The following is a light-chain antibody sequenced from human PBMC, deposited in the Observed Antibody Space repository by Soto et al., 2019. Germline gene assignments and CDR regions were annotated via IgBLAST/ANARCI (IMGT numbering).Light chain of an antibody. V-gene: IGLV2-8*01. J-gene: IGLJ1*01. CDR2: EVS. CDR1: MSEIGTYDY. Sequence: QSPIAQAPSASGSLGQSSIISCAPTMSEIGTYDYVSWYQQHPGRAPKLIIFEVSKRPSGVPDRFSGSKYGNTASLIVSGLQPDDEAEYHCTSYTGDDFTFIFGTGTKVTVL. CDR3: TSYTGDDFTFI.